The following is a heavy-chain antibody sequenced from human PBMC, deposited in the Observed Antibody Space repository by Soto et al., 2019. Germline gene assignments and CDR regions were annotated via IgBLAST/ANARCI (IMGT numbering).Heavy chain of an antibody. V-gene: IGHV1-46*01. J-gene: IGHJ5*02. D-gene: IGHD6-19*01. CDR3: DRIQGIAVSGTS. Sequence: QEQLAQSGPEVKKPGASVKVSCTASGYTFTSYYIHWVRQAPGQGLEWVGIINPNGGGTSYAQKFQVRFTVTSDTSASTVYMELSSLRSEDTAVYYCDRIQGIAVSGTSWGQGTLVTVSS. CDR1: GYTFTSYY. CDR2: INPNGGGT.